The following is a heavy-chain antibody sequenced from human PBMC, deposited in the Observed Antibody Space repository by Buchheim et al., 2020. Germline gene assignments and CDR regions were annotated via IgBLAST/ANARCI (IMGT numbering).Heavy chain of an antibody. CDR2: ISSSSSYI. Sequence: EVQLVESGGGLVKPGGSLRLSCAASGFTFSSYSMNWVRQAPGKGLEWVSSISSSSSYIYYADSVKGRFTISRDNDKNTLYLQMNSLRAEDTAVYYCARTDSGYDLAHNWFDPWGQGTL. CDR3: ARTDSGYDLAHNWFDP. CDR1: GFTFSSYS. D-gene: IGHD5-12*01. J-gene: IGHJ5*02. V-gene: IGHV3-21*01.